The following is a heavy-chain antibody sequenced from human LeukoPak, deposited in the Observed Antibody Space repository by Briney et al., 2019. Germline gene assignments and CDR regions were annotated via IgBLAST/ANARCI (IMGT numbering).Heavy chain of an antibody. CDR3: AMIAAAGTGVDY. Sequence: SVKVSCKASGGTFSSHAISWVRQAPGQGLEWMGRIIPILGIANYAQKFQGRVTTTADKSTSTAYMELSSLRSEDTAVYYCAMIAAAGTGVDYWGQGTLVTVSS. D-gene: IGHD6-13*01. CDR2: IIPILGIA. V-gene: IGHV1-69*04. J-gene: IGHJ4*02. CDR1: GGTFSSHA.